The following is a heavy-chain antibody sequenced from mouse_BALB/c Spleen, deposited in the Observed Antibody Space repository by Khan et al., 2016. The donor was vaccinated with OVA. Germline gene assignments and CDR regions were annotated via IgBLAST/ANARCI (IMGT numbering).Heavy chain of an antibody. D-gene: IGHD2-14*01. CDR1: GFSLTTYG. CDR3: ARNSYMYDFTY. J-gene: IGHJ3*01. Sequence: QVQLKQSGPGLVQPSQSLSITCTVSGFSLTTYGVHWVRPSPGKGLEWLGVIRSGGNTAYNAAFISRLSLTTDNSRSHVFFKMDRLQADDTAVSYCARNSYMYDFTYWDQGTLVTVSA. V-gene: IGHV2-2*01. CDR2: IRSGGNT.